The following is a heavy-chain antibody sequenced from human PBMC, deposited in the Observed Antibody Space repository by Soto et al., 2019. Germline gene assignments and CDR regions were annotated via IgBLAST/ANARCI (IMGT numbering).Heavy chain of an antibody. CDR3: ASKRGNYIDD. CDR1: GDSISSDSYY. V-gene: IGHV4-39*02. Sequence: SATLSLTCSVSGDSISSDSYYWGWIRQPPGKGLEWIGSIYYSTRTYYNPSGSTYYNPSLKSRVSISIDKSKNHFSLKLTSVTAEDTAVDYCASKRGNYIDDWCRAVLVTVFS. J-gene: IGHJ4*02. CDR2: IYYSTRTYYNPSGST. D-gene: IGHD1-7*01.